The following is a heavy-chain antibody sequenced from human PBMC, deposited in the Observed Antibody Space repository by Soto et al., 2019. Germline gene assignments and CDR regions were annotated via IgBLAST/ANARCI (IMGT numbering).Heavy chain of an antibody. CDR2: INWNSGSI. Sequence: PGGSLRLSCAASGFTFDDYAMHWVRQVPGKGLEWVSGINWNSGSIGYGDSVEGRFAISRDNAKNSLHLQMNSLSAEDTAFYYCVKDESINWYSGHFRHWGQGTLVTVS. V-gene: IGHV3-9*01. CDR3: VKDESINWYSGHFRH. D-gene: IGHD6-13*01. J-gene: IGHJ1*01. CDR1: GFTFDDYA.